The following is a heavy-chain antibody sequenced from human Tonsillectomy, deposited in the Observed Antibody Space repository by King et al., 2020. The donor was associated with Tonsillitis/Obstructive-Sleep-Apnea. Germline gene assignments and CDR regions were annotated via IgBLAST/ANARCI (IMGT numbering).Heavy chain of an antibody. CDR2: IYYSGST. Sequence: VQLQESGPGLVKPSETLSLTCTVSGGSISSYYWSWIRQPPGKGLEWIGYIYYSGSTNYNPSLKSRVTISVDTSKNQFSLKLSSVTAADTAVYYCARQGGVHRGGSFDYWGQGTLVTVSS. V-gene: IGHV4-59*08. CDR1: GGSISSYY. CDR3: ARQGGVHRGGSFDY. D-gene: IGHD3-16*01. J-gene: IGHJ4*02.